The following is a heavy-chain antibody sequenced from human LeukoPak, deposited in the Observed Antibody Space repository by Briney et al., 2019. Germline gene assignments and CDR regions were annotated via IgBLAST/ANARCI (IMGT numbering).Heavy chain of an antibody. V-gene: IGHV3-21*01. D-gene: IGHD6-19*01. CDR3: ARDLDSSGCFDY. CDR1: GFTFSSYS. J-gene: IGHJ4*02. CDR2: ISSSSSYI. Sequence: SGGSLRLSCAASGFTFSSYSMNWVRQAPGKGLEWVSSISSSSSYIYYADSEKGRFTISRDNAKNSLYLQMNSLRAEDTAVYYCARDLDSSGCFDYWGQGTLVTVSS.